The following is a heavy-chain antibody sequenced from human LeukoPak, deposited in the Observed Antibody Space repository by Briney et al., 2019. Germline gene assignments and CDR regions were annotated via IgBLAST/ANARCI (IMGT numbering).Heavy chain of an antibody. V-gene: IGHV4-59*08. Sequence: SETLSLTCTVSGGSISGYYWSWIRQPPGEGLEWIGYIYHSGSTIYNPSLKSRFTISVDPSKNQFSLKLSSVTAAHTAVYYCARFFWSNSKRLDYWGQGTVVTVSS. J-gene: IGHJ4*02. CDR2: IYHSGST. CDR3: ARFFWSNSKRLDY. CDR1: GGSISGYY. D-gene: IGHD3-3*01.